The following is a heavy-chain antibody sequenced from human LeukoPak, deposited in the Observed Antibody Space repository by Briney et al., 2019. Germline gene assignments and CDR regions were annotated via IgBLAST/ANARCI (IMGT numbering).Heavy chain of an antibody. CDR2: IYQTGST. J-gene: IGHJ4*02. CDR1: DGSIRDYY. D-gene: IGHD6-19*01. CDR3: ARHPPWAVPVASTDAYFDY. Sequence: SETLSLTCTVSDGSIRDYYWSWIRQPPGKGLEWIGHIYQTGSTNYNPSLDSRVTISIDTSQNQFSLSLRSVTAADMAVYYCARHPPWAVPVASTDAYFDYWGQGILVTVSS. V-gene: IGHV4-59*08.